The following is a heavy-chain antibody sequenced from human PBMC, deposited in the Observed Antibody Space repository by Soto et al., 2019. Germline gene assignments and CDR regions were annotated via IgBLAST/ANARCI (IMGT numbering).Heavy chain of an antibody. CDR2: INQDGSEN. D-gene: IGHD3-10*01. J-gene: IGHJ4*02. V-gene: IGHV3-7*01. CDR3: ARVKHDSGSYWGAPDY. Sequence: GGSLRLSCVVSEFTFSDSWMTWVRQAPGTGLEWVANINQDGSENYYVDSVKGRFTISRDNAKNSLYLQMNSLRVEDAAVYYCARVKHDSGSYWGAPDYWGQGTLVTVSS. CDR1: EFTFSDSW.